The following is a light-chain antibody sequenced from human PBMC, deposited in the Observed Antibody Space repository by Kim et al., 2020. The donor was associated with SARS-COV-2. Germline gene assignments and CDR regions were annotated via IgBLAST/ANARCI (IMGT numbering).Light chain of an antibody. V-gene: IGLV2-11*01. CDR3: CSYAGSWV. CDR1: SSDVGGYNY. CDR2: DVS. J-gene: IGLJ3*02. Sequence: PGQSVTISCTGPSSDVGGYNYVSWYQQHPGKAPKLMIYDVSKRPSGVPDRFSGSKSGNTDSLTISGLQAEDEADYYCCSYAGSWVFGGGTQLTVL.